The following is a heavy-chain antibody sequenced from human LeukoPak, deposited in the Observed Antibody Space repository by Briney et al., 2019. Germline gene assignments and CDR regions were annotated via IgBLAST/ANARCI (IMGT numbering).Heavy chain of an antibody. CDR3: ARDYDILTGYLDC. D-gene: IGHD3-9*01. Sequence: PGGSLRLSCAASGFTFSSYSMNWVRQAPGKGLEWVSSISSSSSYIYCADSVKGRFTISRDNAKNSLYLQMNSLRAEDTAVYYCARDYDILTGYLDCWGQGTLVTVSS. V-gene: IGHV3-21*01. CDR2: ISSSSSYI. CDR1: GFTFSSYS. J-gene: IGHJ4*02.